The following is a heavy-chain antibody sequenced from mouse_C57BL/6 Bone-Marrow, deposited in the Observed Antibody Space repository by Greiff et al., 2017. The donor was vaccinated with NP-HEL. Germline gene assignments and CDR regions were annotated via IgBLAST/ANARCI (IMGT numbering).Heavy chain of an antibody. CDR2: INPNNGGT. V-gene: IGHV1-22*01. D-gene: IGHD2-1*01. CDR1: GYTFTDYN. CDR3: TRPIYYVNYGFAY. J-gene: IGHJ3*01. Sequence: VQLQQSGPELVKPGASVKMSCKASGYTFTDYNMHWVKQSHGKSLEWIGYINPNNGGTSYNQKFKGKATLPVNKSSSTAYMELRSLTSYDSAVYYCTRPIYYVNYGFAYWGQGTLVTVSA.